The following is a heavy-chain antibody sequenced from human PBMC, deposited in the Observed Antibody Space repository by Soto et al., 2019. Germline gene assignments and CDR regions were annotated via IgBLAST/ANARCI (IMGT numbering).Heavy chain of an antibody. D-gene: IGHD5-12*01. CDR2: INPNGGAT. J-gene: IGHJ6*03. Sequence: VQLAQSGAEVKKPGASVKVSCKTSGDSFNDYYIHSVRQAPGQGLEWMGWINPNGGATKYAQKFQRRVTVTRDTSIRTVYMELSSLRSDDTAVYYCARESGGATATLDYYYFYMDVWGKGTTVTVSS. CDR3: ARESGGATATLDYYYFYMDV. CDR1: GDSFNDYY. V-gene: IGHV1-2*02.